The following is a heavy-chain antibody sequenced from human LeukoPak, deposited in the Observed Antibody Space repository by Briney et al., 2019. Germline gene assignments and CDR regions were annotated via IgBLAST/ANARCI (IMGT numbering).Heavy chain of an antibody. J-gene: IGHJ4*02. CDR1: GGTFSSYA. V-gene: IGHV1-69*13. CDR3: ARGSELLRYFDWLLFLDY. Sequence: SVKVSCKASGGTFSSYAISWVRQAPGQGLEWMGGIIPIFGTANYAQKFQGRVTITADESTSTAYMELSSLRSEDTAVYYCARGSELLRYFDWLLFLDYWGQGTLVTVSS. D-gene: IGHD3-9*01. CDR2: IIPIFGTA.